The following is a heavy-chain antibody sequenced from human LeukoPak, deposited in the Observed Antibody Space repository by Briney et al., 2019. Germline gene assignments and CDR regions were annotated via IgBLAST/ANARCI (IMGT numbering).Heavy chain of an antibody. Sequence: GGSLRSSPSAPGFTFSSYAMRWGRPAPREGLEYVSVISSNGGSTYYADSVKGRFTISRDNSKNTLYLQMSSLRAEDTAVYYCVKTLISVAGTGAFDIWGQGTMVTVSS. J-gene: IGHJ3*02. CDR3: VKTLISVAGTGAFDI. V-gene: IGHV3-64D*09. CDR1: GFTFSSYA. D-gene: IGHD6-19*01. CDR2: ISSNGGST.